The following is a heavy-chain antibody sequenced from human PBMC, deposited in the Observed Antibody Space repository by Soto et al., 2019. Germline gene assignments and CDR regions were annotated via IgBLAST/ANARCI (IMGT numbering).Heavy chain of an antibody. V-gene: IGHV1-18*01. Sequence: QVQLVQSRGEVKKPGGSVKVSSKTSGYSFTTYGISWVRQAPGQGLEWMGWISGYNGNTNYAQNLQGRVTMTTDTSTSTAYMELRSLRSDDTAVYYCAREGPAPYYYYGMDVWGQGSTVTVSS. J-gene: IGHJ6*02. CDR1: GYSFTTYG. CDR3: AREGPAPYYYYGMDV. CDR2: ISGYNGNT.